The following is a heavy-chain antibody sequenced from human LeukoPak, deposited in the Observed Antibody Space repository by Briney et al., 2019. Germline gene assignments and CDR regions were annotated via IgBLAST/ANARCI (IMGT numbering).Heavy chain of an antibody. CDR2: ITGSGTDI. J-gene: IGHJ4*02. CDR1: GFTFSSYS. V-gene: IGHV3-48*01. CDR3: ARDQDYGFTY. Sequence: GGSLRLSCAASGFTFSSYSMNWVRQAPGMGPEWISWITGSGTDIIYADSVKGRFTISRDNAKNSLYLQMNSLRAEDTAVYYCARDQDYGFTYWGQGTLVTVSS. D-gene: IGHD4-17*01.